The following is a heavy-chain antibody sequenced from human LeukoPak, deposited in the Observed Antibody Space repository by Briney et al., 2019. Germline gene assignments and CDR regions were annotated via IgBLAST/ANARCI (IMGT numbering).Heavy chain of an antibody. CDR3: ARHGDSSGWSAPLDY. Sequence: GESLKISCKGSGYSFTSYWIGWVRQMAGKGLEWMGIIYPGDSDTRYSPSFQGQVTISADKSISTAYLQWSSLKASDTAMYYCARHGDSSGWSAPLDYWGQGTLVTVSS. J-gene: IGHJ4*02. V-gene: IGHV5-51*01. CDR1: GYSFTSYW. CDR2: IYPGDSDT. D-gene: IGHD6-19*01.